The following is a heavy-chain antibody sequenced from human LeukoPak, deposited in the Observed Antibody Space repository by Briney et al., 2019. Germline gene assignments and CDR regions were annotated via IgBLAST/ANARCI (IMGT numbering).Heavy chain of an antibody. Sequence: GRSLRLSCAASGFTFSSYGMHWVRQAPGKGLEWVAVIWYDGSNKYYADSVKGRFTISRDNSKNTLYLQMNSLRAEDSAVYYCARARSLGYYFDYWGQGTLVTVSS. J-gene: IGHJ4*02. V-gene: IGHV3-33*08. CDR3: ARARSLGYYFDY. D-gene: IGHD3-16*01. CDR1: GFTFSSYG. CDR2: IWYDGSNK.